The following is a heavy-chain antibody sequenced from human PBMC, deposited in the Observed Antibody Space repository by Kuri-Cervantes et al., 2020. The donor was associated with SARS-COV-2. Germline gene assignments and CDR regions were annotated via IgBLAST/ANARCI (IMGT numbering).Heavy chain of an antibody. Sequence: GGSLRLSCAASGFTVSSNYMSWVRQAPGKGLEWVANIKKDGSEKYYVDSVKGRFTISRDNAKNSLYLQMNSLRAEDTAVYYCAREQWLELDAFDIWGQGTMVTVSS. CDR1: GFTVSSNY. D-gene: IGHD6-19*01. CDR2: IKKDGSEK. V-gene: IGHV3-7*01. J-gene: IGHJ3*02. CDR3: AREQWLELDAFDI.